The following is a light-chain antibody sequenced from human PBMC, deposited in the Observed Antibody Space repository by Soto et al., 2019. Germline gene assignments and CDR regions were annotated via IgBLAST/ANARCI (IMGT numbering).Light chain of an antibody. CDR1: QSVGSS. CDR2: DAS. V-gene: IGKV3-11*01. CDR3: QQRGSMPA. Sequence: EILLTQSPSTLSSSLGDRATLSCRASQSVGSSLAWYQQKPGQAPKLLIYDASRRDTGIPSRFSGSGSKTDFTLTISSLQPEDFATYYCQQRGSMPAFGQGTKVEIK. J-gene: IGKJ1*01.